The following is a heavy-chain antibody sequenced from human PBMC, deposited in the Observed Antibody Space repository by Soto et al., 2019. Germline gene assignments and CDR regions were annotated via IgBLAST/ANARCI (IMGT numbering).Heavy chain of an antibody. CDR3: ARKGGDISGDYYYGMDV. CDR1: GGTFSSYA. CDR2: IIPIFGTA. J-gene: IGHJ6*02. D-gene: IGHD3-16*02. Sequence: QVQLVQSGAEVKKPGSSVKVSCKASGGTFSSYAISWVRQAPGQGLEWMGGIIPIFGTANYAQKFQGRVTIPADESTSTAYMELSSLRSEDTAVYYCARKGGDISGDYYYGMDVWGQGTTVTVSS. V-gene: IGHV1-69*01.